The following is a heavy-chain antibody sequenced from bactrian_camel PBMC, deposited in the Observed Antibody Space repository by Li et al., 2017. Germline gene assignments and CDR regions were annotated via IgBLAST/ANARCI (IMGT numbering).Heavy chain of an antibody. CDR3: ANSAYYTTYTD. V-gene: IGHV3S1*01. CDR1: GYIYNKYC. J-gene: IGHJ4*01. CDR2: ISSLGALT. Sequence: HVQLVESGGDLVQPGGSLRLSCVASVASGYIYNKYCMGWFRQAPGKGLEWVSSISSLGALTYYADSVKGRFTISRDNAKNTLYLQLNSLKTEDTAMHYCANSAYYTTYTDWGQGTQVTVS. D-gene: IGHD2*01.